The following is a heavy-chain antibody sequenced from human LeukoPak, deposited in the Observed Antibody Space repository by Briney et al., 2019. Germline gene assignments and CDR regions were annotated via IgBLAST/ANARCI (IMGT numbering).Heavy chain of an antibody. J-gene: IGHJ6*03. V-gene: IGHV4-34*01. D-gene: IGHD7-27*01. CDR3: ARGDWGSPDYYYMDV. Sequence: SETLSLTCAVYGGSFSGYYWSWIRQPPGKGLEWIGEINHSGSTNYNPSLKSRVTISVDTSKNQFSLKQSSVTAADTAVYYCARGDWGSPDYYYMDVWGKGTTVTISS. CDR1: GGSFSGYY. CDR2: INHSGST.